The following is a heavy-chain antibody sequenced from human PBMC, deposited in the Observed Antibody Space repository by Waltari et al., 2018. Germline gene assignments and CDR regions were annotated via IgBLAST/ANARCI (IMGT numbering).Heavy chain of an antibody. V-gene: IGHV1-18*01. CDR2: ISAYNGNT. CDR3: ARGWASMVQAYFDY. CDR1: GYTFTSYG. D-gene: IGHD3-10*01. J-gene: IGHJ4*02. Sequence: QVQLVQSGAEGKKPGASVKVSCKAYGYTFTSYGFTWVRQAPGQGLEWMGWISAYNGNTNYAQKLQGRVTMTTDTSTSTAYMELRSLRSDDTAVYYCARGWASMVQAYFDYWGQGTLVTVSS.